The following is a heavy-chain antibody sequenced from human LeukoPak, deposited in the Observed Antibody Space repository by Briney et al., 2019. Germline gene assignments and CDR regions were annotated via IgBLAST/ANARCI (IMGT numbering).Heavy chain of an antibody. V-gene: IGHV4-59*08. J-gene: IGHJ4*02. CDR1: GGSFSGYY. CDR2: LYYSGST. Sequence: SETLSLTCAVYGGSFSGYYWSWIRQPPGKGLEWIGYLYYSGSTNYNPSLKSRVTISVDTSKDQFSLKLSSVTAADTAVYYCARRAGTGGRDYFDYWGQGTLVTVSS. D-gene: IGHD3/OR15-3a*01. CDR3: ARRAGTGGRDYFDY.